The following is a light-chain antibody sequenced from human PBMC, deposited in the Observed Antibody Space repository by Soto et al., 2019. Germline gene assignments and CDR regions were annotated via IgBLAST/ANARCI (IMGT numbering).Light chain of an antibody. CDR3: SSYTSSSPLL. Sequence: QSALTQPASVSGSPGQSITISCTGTSSDVGGYNYVSWYQQHPGKAPKLMIYDVSNRPSGVSNRFSGSKSGNTASLTISGLQAEDEADYYCSSYTSSSPLLFGGGTQLTVL. J-gene: IGLJ2*01. V-gene: IGLV2-14*01. CDR1: SSDVGGYNY. CDR2: DVS.